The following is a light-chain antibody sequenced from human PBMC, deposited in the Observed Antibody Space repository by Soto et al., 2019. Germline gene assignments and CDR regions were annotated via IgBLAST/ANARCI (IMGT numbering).Light chain of an antibody. J-gene: IGKJ1*01. CDR2: DAS. CDR1: QSVSRY. CDR3: HQRSNWPWT. Sequence: EIVLTQSPATLSLSPGERATLSCRASQSVSRYLAWYQHKFGQAPRLLIYDASSRATGIPARFSGSGSGTDFTLTISSLEPEDFAVYYCHQRSNWPWTFGQGTKVDI. V-gene: IGKV3-11*01.